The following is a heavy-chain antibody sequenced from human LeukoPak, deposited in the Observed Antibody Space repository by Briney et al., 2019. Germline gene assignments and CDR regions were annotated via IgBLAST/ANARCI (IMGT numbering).Heavy chain of an antibody. CDR1: GFTFSSYA. CDR3: AKREKSSSGSFDY. J-gene: IGHJ4*02. Sequence: PGGSLRLSCAASGFTFSSYAMNWVRQAPGKGLEWVSTISDSGGSTYYADSVKGRFTISRDNSKNTLYLQMNSLRAEDTAVCYCAKREKSSSGSFDYWGQGTLVTVSS. CDR2: ISDSGGST. V-gene: IGHV3-23*01. D-gene: IGHD3-22*01.